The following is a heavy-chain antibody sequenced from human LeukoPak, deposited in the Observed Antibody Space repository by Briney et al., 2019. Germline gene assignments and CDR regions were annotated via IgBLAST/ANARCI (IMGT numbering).Heavy chain of an antibody. CDR3: ARMPRGNYDSSGYYDY. V-gene: IGHV4-59*01. CDR1: GGSISNYY. D-gene: IGHD3-22*01. J-gene: IGHJ4*02. CDR2: IYYSGST. Sequence: SETLSLTCTVSGGSISNYYWAWIRQPAGKGLEWIGYIYYSGSTNYNPSLKSRVTISVDTSKNQFSLRLSSVTAADTAVYYCARMPRGNYDSSGYYDYWGQGTLVTVSS.